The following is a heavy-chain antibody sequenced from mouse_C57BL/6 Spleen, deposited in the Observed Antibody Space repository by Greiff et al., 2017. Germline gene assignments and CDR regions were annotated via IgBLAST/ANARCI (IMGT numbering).Heavy chain of an antibody. V-gene: IGHV1-50*01. CDR1: GYTFTSYW. J-gene: IGHJ2*01. CDR2: IDPSDSYT. D-gene: IGHD2-2*01. Sequence: QVQLQQPGAELVKPGASVKLSCKASGYTFTSYWMQWVKQRPGQGLEWIGEIDPSDSYTNYNQKFKGKATLTVDTSSSTAYMQLSSLTSADSAVYYCARWFGYDEGDFDYWGQGTTLTVSS. CDR3: ARWFGYDEGDFDY.